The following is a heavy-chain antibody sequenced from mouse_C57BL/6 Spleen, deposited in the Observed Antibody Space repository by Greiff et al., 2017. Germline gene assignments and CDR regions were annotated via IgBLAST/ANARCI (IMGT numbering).Heavy chain of an antibody. Sequence: QVQLQQPGAELVKPGASVKMSCKASGYTFTSYWITWVKQRPGQGLEWIGNIYPGSGSTNYNEKFKSKATQTGDTSSLTAYMQLRSLTSEDSSVYYCARMDDGYRFDYWGQGTTLTVSS. CDR3: ARMDDGYRFDY. CDR1: GYTFTSYW. D-gene: IGHD2-3*01. J-gene: IGHJ2*01. V-gene: IGHV1-55*01. CDR2: IYPGSGST.